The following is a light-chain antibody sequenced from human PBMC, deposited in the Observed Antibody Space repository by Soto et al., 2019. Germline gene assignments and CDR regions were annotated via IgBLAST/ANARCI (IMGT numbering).Light chain of an antibody. V-gene: IGLV2-14*01. CDR1: GTDVGGYNY. CDR3: SSYTNSGTFVL. Sequence: QSALTQPASVSGSPGQSITISCTGSGTDVGGYNYVSWYQQHPGKAPKLMIFEVSDRPSGVSDRFSGSKSGNTASLTISGLQADDEAHYYCSSYTNSGTFVLFGGGTKVTVL. CDR2: EVS. J-gene: IGLJ2*01.